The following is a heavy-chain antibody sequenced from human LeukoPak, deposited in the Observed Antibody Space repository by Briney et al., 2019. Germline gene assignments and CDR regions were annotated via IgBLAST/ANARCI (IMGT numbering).Heavy chain of an antibody. CDR2: IYHSGST. Sequence: PSETLSLTCAVYGGSFSGYYWSWIRQPPGKGLEWIGYIYHSGSTYYNPSLKSRVTISVDRSKNQFSLKLSSVTAADTAVYYCARGEYGSGSYMGFDIWGQGTMVTVSS. J-gene: IGHJ3*02. D-gene: IGHD3-10*01. CDR3: ARGEYGSGSYMGFDI. V-gene: IGHV4-34*01. CDR1: GGSFSGYY.